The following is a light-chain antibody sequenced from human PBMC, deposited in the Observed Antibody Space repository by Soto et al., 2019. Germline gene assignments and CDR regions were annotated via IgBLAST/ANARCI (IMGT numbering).Light chain of an antibody. CDR2: EVS. V-gene: IGLV2-14*01. CDR3: SSYTSRTTPA. CDR1: SRDVGGYAY. Sequence: QSALTQPASVSGSPGQTITISCTGTSRDVGGYAYVSWYQQYPGKVPKLVISEVSNRPSGGSHRFSGSRSGNTASLTISGLQAEDEADYHCSSYTSRTTPAFGGGTKLTVL. J-gene: IGLJ2*01.